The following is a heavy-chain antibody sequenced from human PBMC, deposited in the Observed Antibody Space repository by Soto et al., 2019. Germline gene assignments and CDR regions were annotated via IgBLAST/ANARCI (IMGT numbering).Heavy chain of an antibody. V-gene: IGHV3-30*03. CDR1: GIAFNTHA. CDR3: ARGPRSCSSTSCYTIDY. D-gene: IGHD2-2*02. J-gene: IGHJ4*02. CDR2: ISYGGANK. Sequence: GGSLRLSCAASGIAFNTHAMHWVRHAPGKGLEWVAVISYGGANKYYADSVRGRFTISRDNSENTLFLQMSSLRPEDTAVYYCARGPRSCSSTSCYTIDYWGQGTLVTVSS.